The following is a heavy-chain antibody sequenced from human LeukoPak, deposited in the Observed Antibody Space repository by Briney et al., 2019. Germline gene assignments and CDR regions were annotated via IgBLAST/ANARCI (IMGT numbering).Heavy chain of an antibody. CDR1: GGSISSGGYY. CDR2: IYYSGST. J-gene: IGHJ4*02. Sequence: SGTLSLTCAVSGGSISSGGYYWSWIRQHPGKGLEWIGYIYYSGSTYYNPSLKSRVTISVDTSKNQFSLKLSSVTAADTAVYYCAREPMVRGYYFDYWGQGTLVTVSS. CDR3: AREPMVRGYYFDY. D-gene: IGHD3-10*01. V-gene: IGHV4-31*11.